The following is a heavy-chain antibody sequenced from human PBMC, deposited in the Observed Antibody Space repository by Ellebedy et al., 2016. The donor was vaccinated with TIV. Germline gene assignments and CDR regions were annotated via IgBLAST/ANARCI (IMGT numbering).Heavy chain of an antibody. CDR2: IIPFLGVA. V-gene: IGHV1-69*04. J-gene: IGHJ4*02. CDR1: GYTFSSYF. CDR3: ARGGYKRNSVGAFDY. Sequence: AASVKVSCKASGYTFSSYFMHWVRQAPGQGLEWMGRIIPFLGVASYAQKFQGRVTITADRSTSTAYMELSRLRSEDTAVYYCARGGYKRNSVGAFDYWGQGTLVTVSS. D-gene: IGHD1-7*01.